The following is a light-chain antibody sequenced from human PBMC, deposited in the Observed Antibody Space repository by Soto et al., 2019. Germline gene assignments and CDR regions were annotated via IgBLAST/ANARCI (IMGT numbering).Light chain of an antibody. CDR1: SSDVGSYNL. CDR3: CSYAGSRV. CDR2: EGS. V-gene: IGLV2-23*01. Sequence: QSALTQPASVSGSPGQSITISCTGTSSDVGSYNLVSWYQQHPGKAPKLMIYEGSKRPSGLSNRFSGCKSGNTASLTISGLQAGDEADYYCCSYAGSRVFGGGTKLTVL. J-gene: IGLJ3*02.